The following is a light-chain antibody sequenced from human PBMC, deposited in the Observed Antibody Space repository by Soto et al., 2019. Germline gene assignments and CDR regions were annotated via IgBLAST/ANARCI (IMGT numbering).Light chain of an antibody. V-gene: IGLV2-14*01. CDR2: QVT. J-gene: IGLJ2*01. Sequence: VLTQPASVSGSPGQSITISCTGTSSDVGSYNFVSWYQQHAGTAPKLIIYQVTNRPSGVSDRFSASKSGDTASLTISGLQAEDEAFYYCSSYTGFSTDILFGGGTKLTVL. CDR3: SSYTGFSTDIL. CDR1: SSDVGSYNF.